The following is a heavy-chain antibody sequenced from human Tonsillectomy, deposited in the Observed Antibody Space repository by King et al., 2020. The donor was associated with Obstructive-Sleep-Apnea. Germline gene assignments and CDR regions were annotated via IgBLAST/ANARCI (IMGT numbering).Heavy chain of an antibody. Sequence: VQLQESGPGLVKPSETLSLTCSVAGDSMSHYYWSWIRQPPGRGLEWVGYVHYLGSTNYNPSLKSRVTISVDTSKNQFSLRLRSVTAADTAVYYCARTGTTFFDFWGQGTLVTVSS. CDR3: ARTGTTFFDF. V-gene: IGHV4-59*08. CDR2: VHYLGST. D-gene: IGHD1-1*01. CDR1: GDSMSHYY. J-gene: IGHJ4*02.